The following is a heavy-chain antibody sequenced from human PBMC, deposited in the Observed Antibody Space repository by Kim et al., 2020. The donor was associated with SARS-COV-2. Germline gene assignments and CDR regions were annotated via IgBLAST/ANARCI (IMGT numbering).Heavy chain of an antibody. CDR2: IYHSGST. Sequence: SETLSLTCAVSGGSISSGGYSWSWIRQPPGKGLEWIGYIYHSGSTYYNPSLKSRVTISVDRSKNQFSLKLSSVTAADTAVYYCARALSRGSSSWGFWFDPWGQGTLVTVSS. CDR3: ARALSRGSSSWGFWFDP. J-gene: IGHJ5*02. V-gene: IGHV4-30-2*01. CDR1: GGSISSGGYS. D-gene: IGHD6-6*01.